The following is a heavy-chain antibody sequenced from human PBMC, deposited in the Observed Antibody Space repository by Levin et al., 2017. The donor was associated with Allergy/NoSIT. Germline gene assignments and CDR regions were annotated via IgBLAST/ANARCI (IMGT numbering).Heavy chain of an antibody. J-gene: IGHJ4*02. V-gene: IGHV4-30-2*01. CDR2: IYLSGST. CDR1: GGSISSGGYS. CDR3: ARVAGYSYGYYFDY. Sequence: SQTLSLTCAVSGGSISSGGYSWSWIRQPPGKGLEWIGNIYLSGSTNDNPSLKSRVTMSVDRSKNQFSLKLSYVTAADTAVYYGARVAGYSYGYYFDYWGPGTLVTGSS. D-gene: IGHD5-18*01.